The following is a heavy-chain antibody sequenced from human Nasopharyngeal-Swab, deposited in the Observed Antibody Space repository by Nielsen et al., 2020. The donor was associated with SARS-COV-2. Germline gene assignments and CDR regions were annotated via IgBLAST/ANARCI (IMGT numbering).Heavy chain of an antibody. J-gene: IGHJ3*02. CDR3: TRVDVHDAFDM. Sequence: GESLKISCAASGFTLSNYWIHWVRQTPGRGLLWVSRINTDASRTSYADSVKGRLTISRDNAKNTVYLQMNSLRGEDTAVYYCTRVDVHDAFDMWGQGTMVTVSS. V-gene: IGHV3-74*01. D-gene: IGHD3-16*01. CDR2: INTDASRT. CDR1: GFTLSNYW.